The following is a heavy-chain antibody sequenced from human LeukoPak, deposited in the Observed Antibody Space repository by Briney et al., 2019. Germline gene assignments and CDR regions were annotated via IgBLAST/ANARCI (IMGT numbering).Heavy chain of an antibody. CDR2: INTYNGNT. D-gene: IGHD6-19*01. CDR3: ARDEQWLVPISRPFYGMDV. CDR1: GYTFTSSG. J-gene: IGHJ6*02. Sequence: GASVKVSCKASGYTFTSSGISWVRQAPGQELEWMGWINTYNGNTNYAQKLQGRVTMTTDTPTSTAYMELRSLRSDDTAVYYCARDEQWLVPISRPFYGMDVWGQGTTVTVSS. V-gene: IGHV1-18*01.